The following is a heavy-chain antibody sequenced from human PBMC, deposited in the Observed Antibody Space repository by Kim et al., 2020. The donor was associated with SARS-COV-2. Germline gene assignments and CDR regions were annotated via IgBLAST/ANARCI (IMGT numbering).Heavy chain of an antibody. J-gene: IGHJ5*02. CDR2: ISYDGSNK. V-gene: IGHV3-30-3*01. CDR3: ASGGIAARRHWFDP. Sequence: GGSLRLSCAASGFTFSSYAMHWVRQAPGKGLEWVAVISYDGSNKYYADSVKGRFTISRDNSKNTLYLQMNSLRAEDTAVYYCASGGIAARRHWFDPWGQGTLVTVSS. CDR1: GFTFSSYA. D-gene: IGHD6-6*01.